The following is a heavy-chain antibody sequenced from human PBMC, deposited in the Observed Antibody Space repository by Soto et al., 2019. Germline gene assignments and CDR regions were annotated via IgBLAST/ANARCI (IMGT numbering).Heavy chain of an antibody. Sequence: SETLSLTCTVSGGSISSYYWSWIRQPPGKGLEWIGYIYYSGSTNYNPSLKSRVTISVDTSKNQFSLKLSSVTAADTAVYYCARDRFGDYSRMDVWGQGTTVTVSS. CDR2: IYYSGST. D-gene: IGHD3-10*01. CDR3: ARDRFGDYSRMDV. CDR1: GGSISSYY. J-gene: IGHJ6*02. V-gene: IGHV4-59*01.